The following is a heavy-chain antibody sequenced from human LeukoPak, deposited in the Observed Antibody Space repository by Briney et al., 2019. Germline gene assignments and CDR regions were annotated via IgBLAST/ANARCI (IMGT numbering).Heavy chain of an antibody. J-gene: IGHJ5*02. D-gene: IGHD3-16*01. CDR2: IDGYGGVT. CDR1: GFTLSWYW. V-gene: IGHV3-7*03. Sequence: GGSLRLSCVASGFTLSWYWMSWVRQAPGKGLEWVANIDGYGGVTFYVDSVRGRFTISRDNARNSLYLQMNSLRAEDTAVYYCVRDDWGPGDHRGQGTLVTVSS. CDR3: VRDDWGPGDH.